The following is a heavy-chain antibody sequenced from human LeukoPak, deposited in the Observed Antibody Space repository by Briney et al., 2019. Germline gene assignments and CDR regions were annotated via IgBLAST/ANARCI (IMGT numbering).Heavy chain of an antibody. CDR1: WITFSCYL. J-gene: IGHJ4*02. V-gene: IGHV3-7*01. CDR2: IKQDGSEK. CDR3: ASIGSSWFWVY. Sequence: GSLRLSCSAPWITFSCYLESWVRPAPGKGLEWVANIKQDGSEKYYVDSVKGRFTISRDNAKDSLYLQMNSLRAEDTAVYYCASIGSSWFWVYWGQGTLVTVSS. D-gene: IGHD6-13*01.